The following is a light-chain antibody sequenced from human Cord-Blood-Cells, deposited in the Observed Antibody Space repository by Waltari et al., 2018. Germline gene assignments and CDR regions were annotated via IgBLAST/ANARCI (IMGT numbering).Light chain of an antibody. Sequence: QSALTQPPSASGPPGQSVPLSCPGTSSDVGGYTYFPCYPQHPGKAPKLMIDEVSKRPSGVPDRFSGSKSGNTASLTVSGLQAEDEADYYCSSYAGSNNFVVFGGGTKLTVL. CDR1: SSDVGGYTY. CDR3: SSYAGSNNFVV. J-gene: IGLJ2*01. CDR2: EVS. V-gene: IGLV2-8*01.